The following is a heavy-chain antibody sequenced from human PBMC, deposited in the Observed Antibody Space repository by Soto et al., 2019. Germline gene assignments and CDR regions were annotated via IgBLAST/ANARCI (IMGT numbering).Heavy chain of an antibody. CDR1: GYTLTELS. CDR2: FDPEDGET. D-gene: IGHD1-20*01. J-gene: IGHJ4*02. V-gene: IGHV1-24*01. CDR3: ATGRYELTGRYYFDY. Sequence: ASLKVSCKVSGYTLTELSMHWVRQAPGKGLEWMGGFDPEDGETIYAQKFQGRVTMTEDTSTDTAYMELSSLRSEDTAVYYCATGRYELTGRYYFDYWGQGTLVTVSS.